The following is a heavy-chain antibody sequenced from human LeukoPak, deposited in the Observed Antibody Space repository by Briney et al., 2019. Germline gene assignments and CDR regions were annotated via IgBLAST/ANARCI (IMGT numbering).Heavy chain of an antibody. CDR1: GFTFSDHY. V-gene: IGHV3-72*01. Sequence: GRSLRLSCAPSGFTFSDHYMDWVRQAPEKGLEWVGRTRNKANSYTTEYAASVKGRFTISRDDSKNSLYLQMNSLKTEDTAVYYCARVNGWYYFDYWGQGTLVTVSS. D-gene: IGHD6-19*01. CDR3: ARVNGWYYFDY. CDR2: TRNKANSYTT. J-gene: IGHJ4*02.